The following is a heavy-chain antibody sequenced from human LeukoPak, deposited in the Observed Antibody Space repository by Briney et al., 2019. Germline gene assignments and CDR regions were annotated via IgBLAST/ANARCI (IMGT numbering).Heavy chain of an antibody. V-gene: IGHV3-23*01. CDR2: ISGSGGST. Sequence: GGSLRLSCAASGFTFSSYAMSWVRQAPGKGLEWVSAISGSGGSTYYADSVKGRFTTSRDNSKNTLYLQMNSLRTEDTAVYYCARFGSAFDIWGQGTMVTVSS. J-gene: IGHJ3*02. CDR1: GFTFSSYA. CDR3: ARFGSAFDI. D-gene: IGHD3-10*01.